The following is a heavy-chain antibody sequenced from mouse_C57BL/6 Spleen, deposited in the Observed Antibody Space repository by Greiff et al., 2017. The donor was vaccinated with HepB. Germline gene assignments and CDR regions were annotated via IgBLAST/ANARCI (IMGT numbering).Heavy chain of an antibody. CDR1: GFTFSDYG. D-gene: IGHD1-1*01. J-gene: IGHJ1*03. CDR2: ISSGISTI. V-gene: IGHV5-17*01. Sequence: EVQLVESGGGLVKPGGSLKLSCAASGFTFSDYGMHWVRQAPEKGLEWVAYISSGISTIYYADTVKGRFTISRDNAKNTLFLQMTSLRSEDTAMYYCARPYGSSHWYFDVWGTGTTVTVSS. CDR3: ARPYGSSHWYFDV.